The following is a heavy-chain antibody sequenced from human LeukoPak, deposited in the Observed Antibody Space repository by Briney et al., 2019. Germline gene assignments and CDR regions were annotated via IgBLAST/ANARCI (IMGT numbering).Heavy chain of an antibody. D-gene: IGHD5-12*01. CDR2: IYYSGST. Sequence: PSETLSLTCTLSGGSISSSSYYWGWIRQPPGKGLEWIGSIYYSGSTYYNPSLKSRVTISVDTSKNQFSLKLSSVTAADTAVYYCASDGYSGYDLNYWGQGTLVTVSS. CDR1: GGSISSSSYY. J-gene: IGHJ4*02. CDR3: ASDGYSGYDLNY. V-gene: IGHV4-39*01.